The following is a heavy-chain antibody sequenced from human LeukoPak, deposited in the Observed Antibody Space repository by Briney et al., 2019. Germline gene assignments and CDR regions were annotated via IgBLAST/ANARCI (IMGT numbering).Heavy chain of an antibody. J-gene: IGHJ1*01. V-gene: IGHV1-2*02. CDR3: ARYYYDSSGYKRFQH. Sequence: ASVKVSCKASGYTFTGYYMHWVRQAPGQGLEWMGWINPNSGGTNYAQKFQGRVTMTRDMSISTAYMELSRLRSDDTAVYYCARYYYDSSGYKRFQHWGQGTLVTVSS. D-gene: IGHD3-22*01. CDR2: INPNSGGT. CDR1: GYTFTGYY.